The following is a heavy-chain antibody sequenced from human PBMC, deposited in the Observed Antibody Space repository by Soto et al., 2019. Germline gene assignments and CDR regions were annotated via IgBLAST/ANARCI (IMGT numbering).Heavy chain of an antibody. CDR3: ARPLEYSSSEDAFDI. V-gene: IGHV5-51*01. D-gene: IGHD6-6*01. CDR1: VYSFTSYW. CDR2: IYPGDSDT. Sequence: GESLKISCKGSVYSFTSYWIGWVRQMPGKGLEWMGIIYPGDSDTRYSPSFQGQVTISADKSTSTAYLQWSSLKASDTAMYYCARPLEYSSSEDAFDIWGQGTMVTVSS. J-gene: IGHJ3*02.